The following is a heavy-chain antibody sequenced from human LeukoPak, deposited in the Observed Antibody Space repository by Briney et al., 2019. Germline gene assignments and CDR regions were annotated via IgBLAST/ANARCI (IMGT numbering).Heavy chain of an antibody. CDR1: GFTFSSYA. J-gene: IGHJ4*02. CDR2: ISYDGSNK. Sequence: GRSLRLSCAASGFTFSSYAMHWVRQAPGKGLEWVAVISYDGSNKYYADSVKGRFTISRDNSKNTLYLQMNSLRAEDTAVYYCARFYVNYGGKHSGFPYWGQGTLVTVSS. CDR3: ARFYVNYGGKHSGFPY. V-gene: IGHV3-30-3*01. D-gene: IGHD4-23*01.